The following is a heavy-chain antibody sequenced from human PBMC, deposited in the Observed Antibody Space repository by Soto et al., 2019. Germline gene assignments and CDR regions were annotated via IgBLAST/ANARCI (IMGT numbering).Heavy chain of an antibody. V-gene: IGHV3-21*01. CDR2: ISSSSSYI. CDR3: ARDGWFGTVPYFDY. Sequence: NPGGSLRLSCAASGFTFSSYSMNWVRQAPGKGLEWVSSISSSSSYIYYADSVKGRFTISRDNAKNSLYLQMNSLRAEDTAVYYCARDGWFGTVPYFDYWGQGTLVTVSS. D-gene: IGHD3-10*01. CDR1: GFTFSSYS. J-gene: IGHJ4*02.